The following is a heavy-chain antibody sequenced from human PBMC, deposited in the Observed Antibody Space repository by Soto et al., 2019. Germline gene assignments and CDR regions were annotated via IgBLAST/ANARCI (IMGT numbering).Heavy chain of an antibody. CDR2: IYYSGST. V-gene: IGHV4-31*03. CDR1: GGSISSGGYY. J-gene: IGHJ6*02. D-gene: IGHD3-3*01. Sequence: QVQLQESGPGLVKPSQTLSLTCTVSGGSISSGGYYWSWIRQHPGKGLEWIGYIYYSGSTYYNPSLKSRVTISVDTSKNQFSLKLSSVTAADTAVYYCARGIFGFLGGRRGMDVWGQGTTVTVSS. CDR3: ARGIFGFLGGRRGMDV.